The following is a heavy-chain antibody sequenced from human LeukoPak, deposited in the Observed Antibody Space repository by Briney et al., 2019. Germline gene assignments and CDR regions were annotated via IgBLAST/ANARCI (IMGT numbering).Heavy chain of an antibody. CDR2: IIPILGIA. Sequence: GASVIVSCESSVGTFSSYAISSVRQAPGQGLEWMGRIIPILGIASYAQKFQGRVTITADKSTSTAYMELSSLRSEDTAVYYCASTALSYNWSDVVGRVLDIGRQRTMVTVSS. D-gene: IGHD1-20*01. CDR3: ASTALSYNWSDVVGRVLDI. CDR1: VGTFSSYA. J-gene: IGHJ3*02. V-gene: IGHV1-69*04.